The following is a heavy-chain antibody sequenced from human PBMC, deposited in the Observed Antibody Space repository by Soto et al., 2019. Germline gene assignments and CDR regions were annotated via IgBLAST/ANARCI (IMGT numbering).Heavy chain of an antibody. CDR3: GRGRSGQIVVFY. D-gene: IGHD1-26*01. Sequence: ASVKVSGKASGYTVTGHYIHWVRQAPEQGPEWMGEIGPESGATRYAQKFQGRVTMTRDTSITTVYMELKNLSPDDTAVYYCGRGRSGQIVVFYWGQGTPVTVSX. J-gene: IGHJ1*01. CDR2: IGPESGAT. CDR1: GYTVTGHY. V-gene: IGHV1-2*02.